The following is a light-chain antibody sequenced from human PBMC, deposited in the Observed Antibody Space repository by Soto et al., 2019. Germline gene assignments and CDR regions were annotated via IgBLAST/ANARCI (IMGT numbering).Light chain of an antibody. J-gene: IGLJ2*01. V-gene: IGLV2-8*01. CDR3: SSYAGNYNLV. Sequence: QSVLTQPPSASGSPGQSVTISCTGTSSDVGGHNYVSWYQQHPGTAPKLMIYEVTKRPSGVPDRFSASKSGNTASLTVSGLQAEDEADYYCSSYAGNYNLVFGGGTKLTVL. CDR1: SSDVGGHNY. CDR2: EVT.